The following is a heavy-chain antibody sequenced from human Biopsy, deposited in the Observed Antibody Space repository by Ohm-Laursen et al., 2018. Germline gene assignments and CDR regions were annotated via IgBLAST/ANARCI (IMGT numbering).Heavy chain of an antibody. CDR1: GGSISGSS. Sequence: GTLSLTCTVSGGSISGSSWSWIRQAPGKGLEWIGYISYSRATNYNPSLKSRITISVNTPKNQFSLKLTSVTAADTAVYYCAKHGSGWTGDDAFHIWGQGTMVTVSS. D-gene: IGHD6-19*01. CDR2: ISYSRAT. J-gene: IGHJ3*02. CDR3: AKHGSGWTGDDAFHI. V-gene: IGHV4-59*08.